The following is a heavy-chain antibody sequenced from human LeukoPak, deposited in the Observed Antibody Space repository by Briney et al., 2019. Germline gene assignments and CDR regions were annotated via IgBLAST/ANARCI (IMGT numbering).Heavy chain of an antibody. J-gene: IGHJ4*02. V-gene: IGHV3-21*01. CDR2: ISSSSRYI. CDR1: GFTFSSCA. D-gene: IGHD1-14*01. Sequence: PGGSLRLSCAASGFTFSSCALSWVRQTPGKGLEWVSSISSSSRYIYYADSVKGRFTISRDNAKNSLYLQMNSLRVEDTAIYYCARERNDYGDYWGQGTLVTVSS. CDR3: ARERNDYGDY.